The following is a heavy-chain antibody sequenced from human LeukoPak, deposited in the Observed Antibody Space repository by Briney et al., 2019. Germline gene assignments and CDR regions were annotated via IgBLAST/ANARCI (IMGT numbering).Heavy chain of an antibody. D-gene: IGHD5-18*01. V-gene: IGHV1-69*05. CDR3: ARDGGYSYGGSDY. J-gene: IGHJ4*02. CDR2: IIPIFGTA. Sequence: SVKVSCKASGGTFSSYAISWVRQAPGQGLEWMGGIIPIFGTANYAQKFQGRVTITTDESTSTAYMELSSLRSEDTAVYYCARDGGYSYGGSDYWGQGTLVTVSS. CDR1: GGTFSSYA.